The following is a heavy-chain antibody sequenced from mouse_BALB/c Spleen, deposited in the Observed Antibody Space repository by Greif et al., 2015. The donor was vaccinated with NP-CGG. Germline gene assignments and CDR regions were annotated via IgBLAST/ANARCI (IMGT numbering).Heavy chain of an antibody. D-gene: IGHD2-1*01. CDR1: GFTFSSYT. J-gene: IGHJ4*01. Sequence: EVKLEESGGGLVQPGGSLKLSCAASGFTFSSYTMSWVRQTPEKRLEWVAYISNGGGSTYYPDTVKGRFTISRDNAKNTLYLQMSSLKSEDTAMYYCARHGYGNLYYYAMDYWGQGTSVTVSS. CDR3: ARHGYGNLYYYAMDY. CDR2: ISNGGGST. V-gene: IGHV5-12-2*01.